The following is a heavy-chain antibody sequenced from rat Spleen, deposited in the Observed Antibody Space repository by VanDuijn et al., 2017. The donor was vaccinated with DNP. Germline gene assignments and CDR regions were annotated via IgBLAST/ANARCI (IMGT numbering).Heavy chain of an antibody. Sequence: DVQLQESGPGLVKPSQSLSLTCSVTGYSITSNYWGWIRKFPENKLEWMGHINGAGSTNYNPSLKSRISITRDTSKNQFFLQVNSVTTEDTATYYCARSGYNTDYYHLGAYWGQGTLVTVSS. J-gene: IGHJ3*01. CDR2: INGAGST. D-gene: IGHD1-6*01. V-gene: IGHV3-3*01. CDR3: ARSGYNTDYYHLGAY. CDR1: GYSITSNY.